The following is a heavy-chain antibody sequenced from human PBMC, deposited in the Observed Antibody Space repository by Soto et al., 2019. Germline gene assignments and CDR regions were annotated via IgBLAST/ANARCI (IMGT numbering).Heavy chain of an antibody. CDR1: GGTFSSYA. CDR3: ARDLAYCGGDCLYYFDY. V-gene: IGHV1-69*13. D-gene: IGHD2-21*02. J-gene: IGHJ4*02. Sequence: GASVKVSCKASGGTFSSYAISWVRQAPGQGLEWMGGIIPIFGTANYAQKFQGRVTITADESTSTAYMELSSLRSEDTAVYYCARDLAYCGGDCLYYFDYWGQGTLVTVS. CDR2: IIPIFGTA.